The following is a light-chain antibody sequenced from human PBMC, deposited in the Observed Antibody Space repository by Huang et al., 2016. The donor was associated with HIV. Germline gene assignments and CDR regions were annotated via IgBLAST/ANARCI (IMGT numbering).Light chain of an antibody. Sequence: DIQLTQSPSSLSASVGDRVTITGQASQDIRKYLIWYQQKPGKAPTLLIYDASNLETGGPSRFSGSGSGTDFTFTISSLQPEDIATYYCQQNENLPVTFGPGTKVHIK. J-gene: IGKJ3*01. CDR3: QQNENLPVT. CDR2: DAS. V-gene: IGKV1-33*01. CDR1: QDIRKY.